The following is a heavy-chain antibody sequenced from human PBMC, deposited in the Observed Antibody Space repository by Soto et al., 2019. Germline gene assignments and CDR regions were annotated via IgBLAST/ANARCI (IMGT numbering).Heavy chain of an antibody. CDR3: ARDVGLDSDDFFAY. CDR2: IRGDGGQT. V-gene: IGHV3-23*01. J-gene: IGHJ4*02. CDR1: GFTFSSYG. D-gene: IGHD3-9*01. Sequence: GGSLRLSCTASGFTFSSYGMGWVRQAPGKGLQWVSTIRGDGGQTHYTDSVKGRFSISRDNSKNTVYLQMDSLRAEDTAMYFCARDVGLDSDDFFAYWGQGTQVTVPQ.